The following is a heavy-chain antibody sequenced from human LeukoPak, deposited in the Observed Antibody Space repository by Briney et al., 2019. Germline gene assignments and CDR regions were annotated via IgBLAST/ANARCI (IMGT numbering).Heavy chain of an antibody. V-gene: IGHV3-30*02. CDR1: GFTFSSYG. D-gene: IGHD2-2*01. CDR2: IRYDGSNK. Sequence: GGSLRLSCAASGFTFSSYGMHWVRQAPGKGLEWVAFIRYDGSNKYYADSVKGRFTISRDNSKNTLYLQMNSLRAEDTAVYYCANWGRDLVVPAAKGDYWGQGTLVTVSS. CDR3: ANWGRDLVVPAAKGDY. J-gene: IGHJ4*02.